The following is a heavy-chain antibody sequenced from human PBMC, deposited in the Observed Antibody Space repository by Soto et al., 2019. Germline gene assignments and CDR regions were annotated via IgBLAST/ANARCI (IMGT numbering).Heavy chain of an antibody. Sequence: QVQLQESGPGLVKPSETLSLTCTVSGGSISSYYWSWIRQPPGKGLEWIGYIYYSGSTNYNPSLKIRVTISVDTSKNQFSLKLSSVTAADTAVYYCARDKIPCSGGSCYLQDAVWYFDLWGRGTLVTVSS. CDR2: IYYSGST. J-gene: IGHJ2*01. V-gene: IGHV4-59*01. CDR1: GGSISSYY. D-gene: IGHD2-15*01. CDR3: ARDKIPCSGGSCYLQDAVWYFDL.